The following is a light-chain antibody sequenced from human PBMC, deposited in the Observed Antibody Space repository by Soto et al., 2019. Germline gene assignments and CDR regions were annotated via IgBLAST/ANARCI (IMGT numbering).Light chain of an antibody. CDR3: QQYNNWPRTIT. Sequence: EIVMMQSPATLSVSPGESVTLSCRASQSVSSNLAWYQQKPGQAPRLLIYGASTRATGIPARFSGSGSGTEFTLTISSLQSEDFAVYYCQQYNNWPRTITFGQGTRLEIK. CDR2: GAS. J-gene: IGKJ5*01. CDR1: QSVSSN. V-gene: IGKV3D-15*01.